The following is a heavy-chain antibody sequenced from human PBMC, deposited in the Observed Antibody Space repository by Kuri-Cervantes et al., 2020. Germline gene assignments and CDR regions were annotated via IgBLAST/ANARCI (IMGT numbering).Heavy chain of an antibody. CDR1: GYTFTSYG. J-gene: IGHJ5*02. CDR2: ISAYNGNT. Sequence: ASVKVSCKASGYTFTSYGISWVRQAPGQGLEWMGWISAYNGNTNYAQKLQGRVTMTTDTSTSTAYMELRSLRSEDTAVYYCATVPRWSQYSGSYFWFDPWGQGTLVTVSS. CDR3: ATVPRWSQYSGSYFWFDP. V-gene: IGHV1-18*01. D-gene: IGHD1-26*01.